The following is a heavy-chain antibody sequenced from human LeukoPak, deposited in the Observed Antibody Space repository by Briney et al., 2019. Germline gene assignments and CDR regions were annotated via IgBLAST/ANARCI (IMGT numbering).Heavy chain of an antibody. J-gene: IGHJ6*02. CDR1: DFTLSDYY. D-gene: IGHD6-13*01. V-gene: IGHV3-11*01. CDR3: ARSYRATAGIVDV. Sequence: GGSLRLSCAASDFTLSDYYMTWIRQAPGKGLEWPSYISNSGSDIYSADSVKGRFTIPRDNAKNSLYLQMNSLRAEDTAVYYCARSYRATAGIVDVWGQGTTVTVSS. CDR2: ISNSGSDI.